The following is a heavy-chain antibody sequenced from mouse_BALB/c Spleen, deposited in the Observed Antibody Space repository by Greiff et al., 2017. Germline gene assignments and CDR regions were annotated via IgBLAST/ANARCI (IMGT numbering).Heavy chain of an antibody. CDR3: ARQLGLPAWFAY. Sequence: VQLLQSGPELVKPGASVKISCKASGYTFTSYYIHWVKQRPGQGLEWIGYIYPRDGSTNYNEKFKGKATLTADTSSSTAYMQLSSLTSEDSAVYFCARQLGLPAWFAYWGQGTLVTVSA. D-gene: IGHD3-1*01. CDR2: IYPRDGST. CDR1: GYTFTSYY. V-gene: IGHV1S12*01. J-gene: IGHJ3*01.